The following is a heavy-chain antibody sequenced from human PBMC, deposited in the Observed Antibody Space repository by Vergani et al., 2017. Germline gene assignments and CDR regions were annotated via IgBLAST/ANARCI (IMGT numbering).Heavy chain of an antibody. CDR3: ARDAGTTRDYYYYYMDV. D-gene: IGHD1-1*01. Sequence: EVQLVESGGGLVQPGGSLRLSCAASGFTFSSYSMNWVRQAPGKGLEWVSYISSSSSTIYYADSVKGRFTISRDNAKNSLYLQMNSLRDEDTAVYYCARDAGTTRDYYYYYMDVWGKGTTVTVSS. CDR2: ISSSSSTI. J-gene: IGHJ6*03. V-gene: IGHV3-48*02. CDR1: GFTFSSYS.